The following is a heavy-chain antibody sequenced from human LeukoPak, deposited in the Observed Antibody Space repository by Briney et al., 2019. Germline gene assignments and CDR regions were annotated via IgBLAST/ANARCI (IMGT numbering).Heavy chain of an antibody. Sequence: GGSLRLSCAASGFTFSSYSMNWVRQAPGKGLEWVSYISSSSSTIYYADSVKGRFTISRDNDKNSLYLQMNSLRAEDTAVYYCARFGRGLYSGYIHYWGQGTLVTVSS. J-gene: IGHJ4*02. V-gene: IGHV3-48*01. CDR3: ARFGRGLYSGYIHY. CDR2: ISSSSSTI. CDR1: GFTFSSYS. D-gene: IGHD5-12*01.